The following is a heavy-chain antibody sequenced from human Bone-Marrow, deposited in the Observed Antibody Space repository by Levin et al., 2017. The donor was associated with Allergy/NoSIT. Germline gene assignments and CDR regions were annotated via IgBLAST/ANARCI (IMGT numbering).Heavy chain of an antibody. CDR2: INPDGSVI. V-gene: IGHV3-74*01. D-gene: IGHD4/OR15-4a*01. CDR3: AADMVGRNDH. Sequence: AGGSLRLSCAVSGLTFSRYWMHWVRQAPGKGLVWVSRINPDGSVINYADSVKGRFTISRDDAKSTLFLQMSSLRADDTALYFCAADMVGRNDHWGQGTLVTVSS. CDR1: GLTFSRYW. J-gene: IGHJ4*02.